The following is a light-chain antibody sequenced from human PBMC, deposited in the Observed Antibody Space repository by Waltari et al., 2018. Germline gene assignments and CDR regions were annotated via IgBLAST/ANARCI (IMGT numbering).Light chain of an antibody. CDR3: QQSYSTPIT. J-gene: IGKJ5*01. CDR2: AAS. V-gene: IGKV1-39*01. Sequence: DIQMTQSPSSLSASVGDRVTITCRASQSISSYLNWYQQKPGKAPKLLIYAASSLQSGVPSRFSGSVSGTDFTLTISSLQREDFATYYCQQSYSTPITFGQGTRLEIK. CDR1: QSISSY.